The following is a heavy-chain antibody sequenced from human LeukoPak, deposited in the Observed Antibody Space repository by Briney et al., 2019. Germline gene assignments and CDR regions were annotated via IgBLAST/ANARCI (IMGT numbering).Heavy chain of an antibody. CDR3: AKGSYGGNAGYFDY. CDR2: ISGSGGST. Sequence: GGSLRLSRAASGFTFSSYAMSWVRQAPGKGLEWVSAISGSGGSTYYADSVKGRFTISRDNSKNTLYLQMNSLRAEDTAVYYCAKGSYGGNAGYFDYWGQGTLVTVSS. D-gene: IGHD4-23*01. J-gene: IGHJ4*02. CDR1: GFTFSSYA. V-gene: IGHV3-23*01.